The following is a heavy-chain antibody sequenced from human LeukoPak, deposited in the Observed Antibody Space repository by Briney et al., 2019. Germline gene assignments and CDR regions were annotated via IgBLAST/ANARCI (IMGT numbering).Heavy chain of an antibody. CDR3: ARSGVVTAYQIYYYYYMDV. CDR1: GYTFTSYA. V-gene: IGHV7-4-1*02. D-gene: IGHD2-21*02. J-gene: IGHJ6*03. Sequence: ASVKVSCKASGYTFTSYAMNWVRQAPGQGLEWMGWINTNTGNPTYAQGFTGRFVFSLDTSVSTAYLQISSLKAEDTAVYYCARSGVVTAYQIYYYYYMDVWGKGPTVTVSS. CDR2: INTNTGNP.